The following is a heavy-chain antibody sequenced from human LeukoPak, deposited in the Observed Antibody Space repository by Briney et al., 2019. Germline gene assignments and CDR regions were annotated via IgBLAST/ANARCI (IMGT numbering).Heavy chain of an antibody. CDR2: ISSSSSTI. J-gene: IGHJ6*04. V-gene: IGHV3-48*01. Sequence: GGSLRLSCAASGFTFSNAWMNWVRQAPGKGVEWVSYISSSSSTIYYADSVKGRFTISRDNAKNSLYLQMNSLRAEDTAVYYCAREEMAASSGIRSDVWGKGTTVTVSS. D-gene: IGHD6-13*01. CDR3: AREEMAASSGIRSDV. CDR1: GFTFSNAW.